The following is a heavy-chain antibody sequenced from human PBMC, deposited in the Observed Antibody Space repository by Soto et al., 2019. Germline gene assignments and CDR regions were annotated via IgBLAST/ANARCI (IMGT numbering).Heavy chain of an antibody. CDR3: AKDEVGAVYYYYGGMDV. Sequence: EVQLLESGGGLVQPGGSLRLSCAASGFTFSRYTMSWVLQAPGKGLEWVSAISGSGGSTYYADSVKGRFNISRDNSKNTLYLQMTSLRAEDTAVYYCAKDEVGAVYYYYGGMDVWGQGTTVTVSS. J-gene: IGHJ6*02. V-gene: IGHV3-23*01. CDR2: ISGSGGST. D-gene: IGHD1-26*01. CDR1: GFTFSRYT.